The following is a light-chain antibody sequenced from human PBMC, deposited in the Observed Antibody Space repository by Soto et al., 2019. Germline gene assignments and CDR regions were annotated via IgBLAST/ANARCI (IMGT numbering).Light chain of an antibody. Sequence: EIVLTQSPATLSLSPGERATLSCWASQSVSNLLAWYQQKPGQAPRLLIYDASNRATGIPARFSGSGSGTDFTLTISSLESEDFAVYYCQHYGSSPSYTFGQGTRLEIK. CDR1: QSVSNL. CDR3: QHYGSSPSYT. CDR2: DAS. V-gene: IGKV3-11*01. J-gene: IGKJ2*01.